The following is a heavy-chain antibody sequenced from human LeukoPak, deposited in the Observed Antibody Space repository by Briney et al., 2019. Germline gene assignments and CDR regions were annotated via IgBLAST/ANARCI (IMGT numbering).Heavy chain of an antibody. Sequence: SETLSLTCTVSGSSISSYYWSWIRQPPGKGLEWIGYIYCSGSTNYNPSLKNRVTISIDTSKNQFSLKLSSVTAADTAVYYCARAISGYYFAFDYWGQGTLVTVSS. CDR1: GSSISSYY. V-gene: IGHV4-59*12. J-gene: IGHJ4*02. CDR2: IYCSGST. D-gene: IGHD3-22*01. CDR3: ARAISGYYFAFDY.